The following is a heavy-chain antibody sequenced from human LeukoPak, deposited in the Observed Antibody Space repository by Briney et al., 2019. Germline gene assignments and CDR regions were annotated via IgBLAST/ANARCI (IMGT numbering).Heavy chain of an antibody. J-gene: IGHJ6*02. D-gene: IGHD3-3*01. CDR2: IWYDGSNK. CDR3: ARDRGGVQYYDFWSGYILHGMDV. CDR1: GLTFSSYG. Sequence: GGSLRLSCAASGLTFSSYGMHWVRQAPGKGLEWVAVIWYDGSNKYYADSVKGRFTISRDNSKNTLYLQMNSLRAEDTAVYYCARDRGGVQYYDFWSGYILHGMDVWGQGPRSPSP. V-gene: IGHV3-33*08.